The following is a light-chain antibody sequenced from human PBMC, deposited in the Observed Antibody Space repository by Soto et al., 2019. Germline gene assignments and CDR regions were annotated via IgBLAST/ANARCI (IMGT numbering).Light chain of an antibody. V-gene: IGLV2-14*03. CDR2: DVS. CDR3: SSYTTSTTLV. Sequence: QSVLTQPASVSGSPGQSITISCTGTSSDVGNYDYVSWYQQHPGKAPKLMIYDVSYRPSGVSDRFSGSKSGNTASLTISGLQAGDDADYYCSSYTTSTTLVFGGGTKVTVL. J-gene: IGLJ2*01. CDR1: SSDVGNYDY.